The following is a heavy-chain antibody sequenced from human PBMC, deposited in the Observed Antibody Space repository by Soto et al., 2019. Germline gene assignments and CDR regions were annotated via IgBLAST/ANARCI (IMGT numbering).Heavy chain of an antibody. J-gene: IGHJ6*02. CDR3: ARHMYVDTAMVGYYYGMDV. CDR2: MNPTDSDT. Sequence: PGASLNICCTGAGSSFTSYRISGVRQMRGGGLGGWVRMNPTDSDTNYSPSFQRHVTITADKSISTADLQWSRLKASDTAMYYCARHMYVDTAMVGYYYGMDVWGQGTTVTVSS. V-gene: IGHV5-10-1*01. CDR1: GSSFTSYR. D-gene: IGHD5-18*01.